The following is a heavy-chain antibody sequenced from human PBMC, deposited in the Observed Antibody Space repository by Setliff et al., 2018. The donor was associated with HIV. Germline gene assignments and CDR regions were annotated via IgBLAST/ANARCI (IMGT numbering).Heavy chain of an antibody. V-gene: IGHV5-51*01. CDR3: ARLVDTNLVNWGNWFDP. D-gene: IGHD5-18*01. J-gene: IGHJ5*02. CDR1: GYTFTTNW. CDR2: IHPSDSNA. Sequence: PGESLTISCKGSGYTFTTNWIGWVRQMPGKGLEWMGIIHPSDSNATYSPSFQGQVTISADKSIATAYLQWTSLKASDTAMYCARLVDTNLVNWGNWFDPWGQGTLVTVSS.